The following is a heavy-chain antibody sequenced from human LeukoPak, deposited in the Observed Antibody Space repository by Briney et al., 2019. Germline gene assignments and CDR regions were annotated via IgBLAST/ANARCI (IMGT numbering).Heavy chain of an antibody. CDR1: GYTFTGYY. CDR3: ARDYSSSSGYFDY. V-gene: IGHV1-2*02. CDR2: INPNSGDT. J-gene: IGHJ4*02. D-gene: IGHD6-6*01. Sequence: ASVKVSCKASGYTFTGYYMHWVRRAPGQGLEWMGWINPNSGDTNYAEKFQGRVTMTRDTSISTAYMDLRRLRSDDTAVYHCARDYSSSSGYFDYWGQGTLVTVSS.